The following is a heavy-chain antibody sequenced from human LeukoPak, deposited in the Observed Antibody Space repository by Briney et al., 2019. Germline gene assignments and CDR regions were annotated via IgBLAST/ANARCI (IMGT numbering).Heavy chain of an antibody. V-gene: IGHV3-20*04. D-gene: IGHD3-22*01. CDR3: ARHVVAVGFDY. Sequence: GGSLRLSCAASGFTFDDYGMSWVRQAPGKGLEWVSGINWNGGSTGYADSVMGRFTISRDNANNSLYLQMNSLRAEDTAVYYCARHVVAVGFDYWGQGTLVTVSS. J-gene: IGHJ4*02. CDR1: GFTFDDYG. CDR2: INWNGGST.